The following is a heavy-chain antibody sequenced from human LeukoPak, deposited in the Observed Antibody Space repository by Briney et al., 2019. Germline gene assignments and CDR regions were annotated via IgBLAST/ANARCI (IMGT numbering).Heavy chain of an antibody. V-gene: IGHV3-11*01. Sequence: PGGSLRLSCAASGFTFSASYMTWIRQAPGKGLEWISYISSSGTTIYYADSVKGRFTLSRDNAKNSLYLQLNSLRAEDTAVYYCAKDNIPRGWYRDPYFDYWGQGALVTVSS. J-gene: IGHJ4*02. D-gene: IGHD6-19*01. CDR3: AKDNIPRGWYRDPYFDY. CDR2: ISSSGTTI. CDR1: GFTFSASY.